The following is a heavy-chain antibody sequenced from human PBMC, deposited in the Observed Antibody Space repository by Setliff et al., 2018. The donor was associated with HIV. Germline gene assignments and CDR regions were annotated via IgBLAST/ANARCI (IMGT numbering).Heavy chain of an antibody. CDR2: IYYSGNT. Sequence: SETLSLTCTVSGGSLSSSNYYCGWIRQPPGKGLEWIGSIYYSGNTYYNPSLKRRVTISGDTSKKQFSLKLRAVTAADSAVYYCARRGRPGDFDSWGQGTLVTVSS. D-gene: IGHD7-27*01. J-gene: IGHJ4*02. V-gene: IGHV4-39*01. CDR1: GGSLSSSNYY. CDR3: ARRGRPGDFDS.